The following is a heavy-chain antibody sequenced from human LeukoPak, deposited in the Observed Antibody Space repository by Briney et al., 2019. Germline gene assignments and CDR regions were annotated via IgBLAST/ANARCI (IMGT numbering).Heavy chain of an antibody. CDR1: GVSISSSNW. Sequence: PSETLSLTCAVSGVSISSSNWWSWIRQPAGKGLEWIGRIYTSGSTNYNPSLKSRVTMSVDTSKSQFSLKLSSVTAADTAVYYCARGLSEPVVPAARGYYYYMDVWGKGTTVTVSS. D-gene: IGHD2-2*01. V-gene: IGHV4-4*07. CDR3: ARGLSEPVVPAARGYYYYMDV. CDR2: IYTSGST. J-gene: IGHJ6*03.